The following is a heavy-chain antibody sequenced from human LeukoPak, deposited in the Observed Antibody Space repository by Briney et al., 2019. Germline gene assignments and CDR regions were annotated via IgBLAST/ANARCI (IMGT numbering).Heavy chain of an antibody. CDR3: ARDGTSGYDLNAFDI. CDR2: IIPIFGTA. CDR1: GGTFSSYA. J-gene: IGHJ3*02. Sequence: SVKVSCKASGGTFSSYAISWVRQAPGQGLEWMGGIIPIFGTANYAQKFQGRVTITADESTSTAYMEPSSLRSEDTAVYYCARDGTSGYDLNAFDIWGQGTMVTVSS. V-gene: IGHV1-69*13. D-gene: IGHD5-12*01.